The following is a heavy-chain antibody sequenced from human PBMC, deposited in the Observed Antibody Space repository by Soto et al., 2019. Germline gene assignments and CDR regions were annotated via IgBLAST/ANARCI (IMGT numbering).Heavy chain of an antibody. V-gene: IGHV3-23*01. CDR1: GFTFSNYV. Sequence: GGSLRLSCAASGFTFSNYVMSWVRQAPGKGLEWVSSISGSGDNTYHADSVKGRFTISRDNSKNTLFLQMNSLRAEDTAVYYRANLLLVRALGFDYGGQGPLVTVSS. J-gene: IGHJ4*02. CDR3: ANLLLVRALGFDY. CDR2: ISGSGDNT. D-gene: IGHD3-10*01.